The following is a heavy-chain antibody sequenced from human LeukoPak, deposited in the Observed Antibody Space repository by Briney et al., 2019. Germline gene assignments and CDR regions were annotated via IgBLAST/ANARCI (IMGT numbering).Heavy chain of an antibody. CDR2: IIPIFGTA. D-gene: IGHD6-19*01. Sequence: ASVKVSCKASGGTFSSFAISWVRQAPGQGLEWMGGIIPIFGTANYAQKFQGRVTITADESTSTAYMELSSLRSEDTAVYYCARHTYSSGSRKARFFDYWRQGTLVTVSS. J-gene: IGHJ4*02. CDR3: ARHTYSSGSRKARFFDY. V-gene: IGHV1-69*01. CDR1: GGTFSSFA.